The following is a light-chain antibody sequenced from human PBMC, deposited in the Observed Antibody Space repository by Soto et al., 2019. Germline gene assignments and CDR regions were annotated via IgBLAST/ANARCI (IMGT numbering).Light chain of an antibody. V-gene: IGKV1-39*01. CDR3: QQSYSTPRT. Sequence: SXXXASLGDXVTITCRASQSISSYLNWYQQKPGKAPKLLIYAASSLQSGVPSRFSGSGSGTDFTLTISSLQPEDFATYYCQQSYSTPRTFGQGTKVDI. J-gene: IGKJ1*01. CDR2: AAS. CDR1: QSISSY.